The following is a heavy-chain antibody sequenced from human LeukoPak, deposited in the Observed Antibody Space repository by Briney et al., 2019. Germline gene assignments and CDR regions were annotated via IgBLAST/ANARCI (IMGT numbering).Heavy chain of an antibody. CDR2: IDTSGNT. CDR3: ARGGLYSSSWYWYFDY. D-gene: IGHD6-13*01. CDR1: GFTFSSYD. J-gene: IGHJ4*02. V-gene: IGHV3-13*01. Sequence: GGSLRLSCAASGFTFSSYDMHWVRQTTGKGLEWVSTIDTSGNTYYPDSVKGRFTISRESARNSFYLQINSLRAEDTAVYYCARGGLYSSSWYWYFDYWGRGTLVTVSS.